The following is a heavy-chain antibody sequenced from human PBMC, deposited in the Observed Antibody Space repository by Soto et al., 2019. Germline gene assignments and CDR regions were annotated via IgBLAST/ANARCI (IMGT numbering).Heavy chain of an antibody. Sequence: QVQLVQSGAEVKRPGASVKVSCEASGYTFTTYDINWVRQASGQGLEWVGCVNPSSGNTVYAQNIHGRVTLTRDTSISTAYMELSSLKSDDTAIYYCARASMYIWNDHWGQGTVVTVSS. J-gene: IGHJ5*02. V-gene: IGHV1-8*01. CDR2: VNPSSGNT. CDR3: ARASMYIWNDH. CDR1: GYTFTTYD. D-gene: IGHD1-20*01.